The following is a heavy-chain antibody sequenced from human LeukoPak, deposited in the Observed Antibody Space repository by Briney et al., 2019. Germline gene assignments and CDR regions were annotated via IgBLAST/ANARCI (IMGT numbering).Heavy chain of an antibody. D-gene: IGHD3-9*01. CDR2: IRYDGSNK. V-gene: IGHV3-30*02. Sequence: GGSLRLSCAASEFTFSSYGMHWVRQAPGKGLEWVAFIRYDGSNKYYADSVKGRFTISRDNSKNTLYLQMNSLRAEDTAVYYCAKGSILTGYSTFDYWGQGTLVTVSS. CDR1: EFTFSSYG. CDR3: AKGSILTGYSTFDY. J-gene: IGHJ4*02.